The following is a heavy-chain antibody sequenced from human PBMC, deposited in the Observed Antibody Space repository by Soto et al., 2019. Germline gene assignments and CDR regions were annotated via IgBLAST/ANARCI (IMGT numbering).Heavy chain of an antibody. CDR2: IDPSDSYT. CDR3: ASAYYYDSSGYPFYGMDV. D-gene: IGHD3-22*01. V-gene: IGHV5-10-1*01. CDR1: VYSFTSYW. J-gene: IGHJ6*02. Sequence: GESLKISCKGSVYSFTSYWISWVRQMPGKGLEWMGRIDPSDSYTNYSPSFQGHVTISADKSISTAYLQWSSLKASDTAMYYCASAYYYDSSGYPFYGMDVWGQGTTVTVSS.